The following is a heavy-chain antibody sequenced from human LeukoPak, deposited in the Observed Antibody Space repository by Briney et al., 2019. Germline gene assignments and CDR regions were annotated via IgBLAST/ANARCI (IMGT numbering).Heavy chain of an antibody. CDR2: ISWNSGSI. Sequence: GGSLRLSCAASGFTFSSYAMYWVRQAPGKGLEWVSGISWNSGSIGYADSVKGRFTISRDNAKNSLYLQMNSLRAEDTALYYCAKDHSRDGYNFDYWGQGTLVTVSS. D-gene: IGHD5-24*01. CDR3: AKDHSRDGYNFDY. CDR1: GFTFSSYA. V-gene: IGHV3-9*01. J-gene: IGHJ4*02.